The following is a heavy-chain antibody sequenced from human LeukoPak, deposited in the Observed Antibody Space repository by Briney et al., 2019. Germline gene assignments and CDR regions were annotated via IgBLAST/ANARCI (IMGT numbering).Heavy chain of an antibody. CDR1: SYSITSSYS. CDR3: ARDVPSGHFDY. V-gene: IGHV4-38-2*02. J-gene: IGHJ4*02. D-gene: IGHD2-2*01. Sequence: PSETLSLTCDVSSYSITSSYSSTSSYSWGWIRQPPGKGLEWIGSINHSGITFYNPSLKSRVTISVDTSKNQFSLKLTSVTAADTAFYYCARDVPSGHFDYWGQGALVTVSS. CDR2: INHSGIT.